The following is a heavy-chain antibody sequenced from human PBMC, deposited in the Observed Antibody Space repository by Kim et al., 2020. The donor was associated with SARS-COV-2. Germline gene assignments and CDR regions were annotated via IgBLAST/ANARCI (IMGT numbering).Heavy chain of an antibody. Sequence: SETLSLTCTVSGGSIGSSSYYWGWIRQPPGKGLEWIGSIYYSGSTYYNPSLKSRVTISVDTSKNQFSLKLSSVTAADTAVYYCAAGIAAAGAGMDVWGQG. D-gene: IGHD6-13*01. J-gene: IGHJ6*02. CDR3: AAGIAAAGAGMDV. V-gene: IGHV4-39*01. CDR2: IYYSGST. CDR1: GGSIGSSSYY.